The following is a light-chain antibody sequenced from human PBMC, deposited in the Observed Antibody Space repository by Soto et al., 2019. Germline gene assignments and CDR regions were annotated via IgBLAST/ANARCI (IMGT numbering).Light chain of an antibody. J-gene: IGLJ3*02. Sequence: QSVLTQPASVSGSPGQSITISCTGTSSDVGGYNYVSWYQQHPGKAPKLMIYEVSNRPSGVSHRFSGSKSGNTASLTISGLQAEDEADYYCTSYTSSSTWVFGGGTKVTVL. CDR3: TSYTSSSTWV. CDR1: SSDVGGYNY. V-gene: IGLV2-14*01. CDR2: EVS.